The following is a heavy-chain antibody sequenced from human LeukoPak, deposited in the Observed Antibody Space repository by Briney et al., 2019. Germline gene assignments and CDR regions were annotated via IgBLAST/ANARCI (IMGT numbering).Heavy chain of an antibody. V-gene: IGHV4-61*02. CDR3: ARREDPRYSGYDSLFDP. CDR2: IYTSGST. J-gene: IGHJ5*02. CDR1: GGSISSGSYY. D-gene: IGHD5-12*01. Sequence: SQTLSLTCTVSGGSISSGSYYWSWIRQPAGKGLEWIGRIYTSGSTNYNPSLKSRVTISVDTSKNQFSLKLSSVTAADTAVYYCARREDPRYSGYDSLFDPWGQGTLVTVSS.